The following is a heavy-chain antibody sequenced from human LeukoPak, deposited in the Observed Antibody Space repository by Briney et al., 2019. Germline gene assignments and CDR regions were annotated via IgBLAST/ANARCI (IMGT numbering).Heavy chain of an antibody. J-gene: IGHJ1*01. CDR2: IYHSGST. CDR1: GVSISTYY. Sequence: PSETLSLTCTVSGVSISTYYWNWIRQPPGKGLEWIGYIYHSGSTNYNPSLQSRVTISVDTSKNQFSLNLNSVTAADTAVYYCARGGAARLHFQNWGQGTLVTVSS. D-gene: IGHD6-6*01. CDR3: ARGGAARLHFQN. V-gene: IGHV4-59*01.